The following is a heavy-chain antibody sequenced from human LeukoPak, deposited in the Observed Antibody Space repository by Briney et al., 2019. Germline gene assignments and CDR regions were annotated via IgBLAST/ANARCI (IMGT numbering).Heavy chain of an antibody. CDR3: ARIWVAVLPADGMDV. CDR1: GFTFSSYS. Sequence: GGSLRLSCAASGFTFSSYSMNWVRQAPGKGLEWVSYISSSSSSIYYTDSVKGRFTISRDNAKNSLYLQMNSLRAEDTGVYYCARIWVAVLPADGMDVWGLGTTVTASS. J-gene: IGHJ6*02. CDR2: ISSSSSSI. V-gene: IGHV3-48*04. D-gene: IGHD2-2*01.